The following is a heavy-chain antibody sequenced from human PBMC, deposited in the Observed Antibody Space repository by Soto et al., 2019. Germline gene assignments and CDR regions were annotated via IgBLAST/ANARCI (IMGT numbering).Heavy chain of an antibody. CDR1: GFTFSSYA. CDR2: ISGSGGST. J-gene: IGHJ4*02. D-gene: IGHD1-26*01. Sequence: GGSLRLSCAASGFTFSSYAMSWVRQAPGKGLEWVSAISGSGGSTYYADSVKGRFTISRDNSKNTLYLQMNSLRAEDTAVYYCQKERESGSYYTELFAYWGQGTWATSSX. CDR3: QKERESGSYYTELFAY. V-gene: IGHV3-23*01.